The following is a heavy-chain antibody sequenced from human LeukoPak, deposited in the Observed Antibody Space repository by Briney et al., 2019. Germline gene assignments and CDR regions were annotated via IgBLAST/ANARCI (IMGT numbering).Heavy chain of an antibody. J-gene: IGHJ4*02. Sequence: PSETLSLTCIVSGGSISSISSNNYHWGWIRQPPGQGLEWIGSIYYSGSTYYNPSLKSRVTLSVDTSKNQFSLKLNSVTAADTAVYYCARGGWELPEGSLDYWGQGTLVTVSS. CDR1: GGSISSISSNNYH. D-gene: IGHD1-26*01. CDR3: ARGGWELPEGSLDY. V-gene: IGHV4-39*07. CDR2: IYYSGST.